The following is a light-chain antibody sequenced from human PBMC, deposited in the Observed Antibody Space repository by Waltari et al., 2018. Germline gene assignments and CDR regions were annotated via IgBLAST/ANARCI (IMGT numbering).Light chain of an antibody. CDR1: GLRVPY. CDR3: HSRDTSGTHVL. Sequence: SSELTQDPAVYVALGQTVRITCQGKGLRVPYDSWYPQKPGQAPVLVFYGKNNRPSGIPYRFSGSTSGDTASLTISGAQAEDEADYFCHSRDTSGTHVLFGGGTTVTVL. CDR2: GKN. V-gene: IGLV3-19*01. J-gene: IGLJ3*02.